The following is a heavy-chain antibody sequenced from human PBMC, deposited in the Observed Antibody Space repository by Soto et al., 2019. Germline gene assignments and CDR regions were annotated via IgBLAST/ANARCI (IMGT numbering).Heavy chain of an antibody. Sequence: QVQLQQWGAGLLKPSETLSLTCAVYGGFVSSGSYYCSWIRQPPGKGLEWFGEMSHSGGPHFNPSLRSRVTRSVDTSKNQFSLKMTSVTAADTALYYCARVERGTATTVVDAFDIWGPGTRVTVSS. J-gene: IGHJ3*02. D-gene: IGHD1-1*01. CDR2: MSHSGGP. CDR1: GGFVSSGSYY. CDR3: ARVERGTATTVVDAFDI. V-gene: IGHV4-34*01.